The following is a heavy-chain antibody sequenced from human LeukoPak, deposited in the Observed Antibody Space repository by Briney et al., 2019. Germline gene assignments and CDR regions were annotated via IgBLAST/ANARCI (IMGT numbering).Heavy chain of an antibody. V-gene: IGHV4-59*08. CDR2: IYYSGST. D-gene: IGHD5-18*01. CDR1: GGSISSYY. J-gene: IGHJ4*02. CDR3: ARHVGGYSNGHFMLGY. Sequence: SETLSLTCTVSGGSISSYYWSWIRQPPGKGLEWIGYIYYSGSTNYNPSLKSRVTISVDTSKNQFSLKLSSVSAADTAVYYCARHVGGYSNGHFMLGYWGQGTLVTVSS.